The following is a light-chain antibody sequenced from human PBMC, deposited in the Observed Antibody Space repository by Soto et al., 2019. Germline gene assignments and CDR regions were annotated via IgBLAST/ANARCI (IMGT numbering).Light chain of an antibody. V-gene: IGLV2-11*01. CDR1: SSDVGGYNY. CDR3: CSYAGSFWV. Sequence: QSVLTKPRPVSGSPGQSVTISCTGTSSDVGGYNYVSWYQQHPGKAPKLMIYDVSKRPSGVPDRFSGSKSGNTASLTISGLQAEDEADYYCCSYAGSFWVFGTGTKVTVL. CDR2: DVS. J-gene: IGLJ1*01.